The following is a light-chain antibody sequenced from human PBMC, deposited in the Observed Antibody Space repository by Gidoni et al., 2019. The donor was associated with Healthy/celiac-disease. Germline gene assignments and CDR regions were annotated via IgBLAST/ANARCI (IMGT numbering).Light chain of an antibody. CDR2: GAS. V-gene: IGKV3-15*01. J-gene: IGKJ1*01. Sequence: EIVMTQSPATLSVSPGERATLSCRASPSVSSNLAWYQQKPGQAPRLLIYGASTRATGIPARFSCSGSGTAFTLTISSLQSEDFAVYYFQQYNNWPWTFGQGTKVEIK. CDR1: PSVSSN. CDR3: QQYNNWPWT.